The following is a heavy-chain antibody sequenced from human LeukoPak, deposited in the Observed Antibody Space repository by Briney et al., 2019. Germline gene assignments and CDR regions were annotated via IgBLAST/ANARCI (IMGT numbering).Heavy chain of an antibody. V-gene: IGHV3-7*01. J-gene: IGHJ4*02. Sequence: GGSLRLSCAASGFTFSAYWMTWVRQAPGKGLAWVANIIEGGDVKYYVDSVKGRFTISRDNTKNSMYLQMTSLRADDTAVYYCARVGKNGWDFDHWGQGTLVTVSS. CDR1: GFTFSAYW. CDR2: IIEGGDVK. CDR3: ARVGKNGWDFDH. D-gene: IGHD6-19*01.